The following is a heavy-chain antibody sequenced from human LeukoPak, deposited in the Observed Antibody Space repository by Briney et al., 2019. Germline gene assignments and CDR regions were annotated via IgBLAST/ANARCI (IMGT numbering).Heavy chain of an antibody. D-gene: IGHD3-3*01. J-gene: IGHJ4*02. CDR2: ISSSSSYI. CDR3: ARAGASTYYDFWSGYYWLDY. V-gene: IGHV3-21*01. CDR1: GFTFSSYS. Sequence: GGSLRLSCAASGFTFSSYSMNWVRQAPGKGLDWVSSISSSSSYIYYADSVKGRFTISRDNAKNSLYLQMNSLRAEDTAVYYCARAGASTYYDFWSGYYWLDYWGQGTLVTVSS.